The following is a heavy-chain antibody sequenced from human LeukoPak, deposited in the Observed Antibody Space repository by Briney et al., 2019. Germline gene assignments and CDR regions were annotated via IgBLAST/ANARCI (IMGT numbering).Heavy chain of an antibody. CDR1: GGSISSSSYY. J-gene: IGHJ6*02. V-gene: IGHV4-39*01. CDR2: IYYSGST. D-gene: IGHD2-21*01. CDR3: ARQKAIGVEPYYYYGMDV. Sequence: SETLSLTCTVSGGSISSSSYYWGWIRQPPGKGLEWIGSIYYSGSTYYNPSLKSRVTISVDTSKNQFSLKLSSVTAADTAVYYCARQKAIGVEPYYYYGMDVWGQGTTVTVSS.